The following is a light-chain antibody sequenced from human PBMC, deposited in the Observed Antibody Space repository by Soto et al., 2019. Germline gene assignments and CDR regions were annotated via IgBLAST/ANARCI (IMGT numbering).Light chain of an antibody. Sequence: IQLTQSPSSLSASVGDRVTITCRASQGLSSYLAWYQQKPGKAPKLLIYAASTLQTGVPSRFSGSESGTDFTFTISRLQPEDIATYYCQQYENLPTFGQGTRLEIK. CDR2: AAS. CDR1: QGLSSY. V-gene: IGKV1-9*01. J-gene: IGKJ5*01. CDR3: QQYENLPT.